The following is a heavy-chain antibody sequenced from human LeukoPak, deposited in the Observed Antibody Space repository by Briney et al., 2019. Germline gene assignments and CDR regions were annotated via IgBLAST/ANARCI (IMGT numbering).Heavy chain of an antibody. V-gene: IGHV3-21*01. Sequence: GGSLRLSCAASGFPFSDYSMNWVRQAPGKGLEWVSSISSGSSYIYYTDSVKGRFTISRDNAKNSLYLQMNSLRAEDTAVYYCARAPYDTSGYILHWGQGTLVTVS. D-gene: IGHD3-22*01. J-gene: IGHJ4*02. CDR1: GFPFSDYS. CDR3: ARAPYDTSGYILH. CDR2: ISSGSSYI.